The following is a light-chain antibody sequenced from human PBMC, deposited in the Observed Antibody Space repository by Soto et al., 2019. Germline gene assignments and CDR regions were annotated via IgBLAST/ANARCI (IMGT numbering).Light chain of an antibody. CDR1: QSIRSW. CDR2: MAS. J-gene: IGKJ1*01. Sequence: IKRTQSPSTLSASVGDRVTITVRASQSIRSWLAWYQQKPEKAPNLLIYMASSLQSGVPSRFSGSGSGTDFTLTISGLQSEDFATYYCQQYYSYPHTFGQGTKVDIK. CDR3: QQYYSYPHT. V-gene: IGKV1-5*03.